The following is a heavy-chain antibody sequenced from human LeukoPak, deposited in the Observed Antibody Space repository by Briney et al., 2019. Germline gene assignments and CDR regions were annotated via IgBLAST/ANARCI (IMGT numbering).Heavy chain of an antibody. V-gene: IGHV3-48*01. CDR1: GFTFSSYS. J-gene: IGHJ6*02. D-gene: IGHD2-2*01. CDR2: ISSSSSTI. Sequence: PGGSLRLSCAASGFTFSSYSMNWVRQAPGKGLEWVSYISSSSSTIYYADSVKGRFTISRDNAKNSLYLQMNSLRAEDTAVYYCARGRRSSTSCTDYYYGMDVWGQGTTVTVSS. CDR3: ARGRRSSTSCTDYYYGMDV.